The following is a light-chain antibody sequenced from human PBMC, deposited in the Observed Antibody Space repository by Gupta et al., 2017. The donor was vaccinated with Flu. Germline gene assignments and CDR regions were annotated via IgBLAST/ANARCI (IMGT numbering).Light chain of an antibody. CDR3: GTWDSSLSAWV. J-gene: IGLJ3*02. V-gene: IGLV1-51*01. CDR2: ENS. CDR1: SSNIENNY. Sequence: SSSNIENNYVSWYQQLPGTAPKLLIYENSKRPSGIPDRFSGSKSDTSATLGNTGLQTGDEADYYCGTWDSSLSAWVFGGGTKLTVL.